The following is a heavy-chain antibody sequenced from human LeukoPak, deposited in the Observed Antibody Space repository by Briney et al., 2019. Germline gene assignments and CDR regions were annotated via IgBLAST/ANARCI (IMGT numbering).Heavy chain of an antibody. Sequence: PGGSLRLSCAASGFTFSSYGMHWVRQAPGKGLEWVAVISYDGSNKYYADSVKGRFTISRDNSKNTLYLQMNSLRAEDTAVYYCAKDHEEVVVAEGPWGQGTLVTVSS. CDR3: AKDHEEVVVAEGP. V-gene: IGHV3-30*18. CDR2: ISYDGSNK. CDR1: GFTFSSYG. J-gene: IGHJ4*02. D-gene: IGHD2-15*01.